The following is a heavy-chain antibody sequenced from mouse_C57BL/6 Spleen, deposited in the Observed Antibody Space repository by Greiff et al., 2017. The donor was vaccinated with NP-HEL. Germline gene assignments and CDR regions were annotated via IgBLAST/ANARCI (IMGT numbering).Heavy chain of an antibody. CDR2: ISGGGGNT. J-gene: IGHJ2*01. CDR3: ARDSSGYVHYFDY. Sequence: EVQRVESGGGLVKPGGSLKLSCAASGFTFSSYTMSWVRQTPEKRLEWVATISGGGGNTYYPDSVKGRFTISRDNAKNTLYLQMSSLRSEDTALYYCARDSSGYVHYFDYWGQGTTLTVSS. D-gene: IGHD3-2*02. CDR1: GFTFSSYT. V-gene: IGHV5-9*01.